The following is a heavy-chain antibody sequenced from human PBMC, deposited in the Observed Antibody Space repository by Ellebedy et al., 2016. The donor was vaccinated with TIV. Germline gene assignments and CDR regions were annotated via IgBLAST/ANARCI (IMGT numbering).Heavy chain of an antibody. CDR2: ISSDGRET. CDR3: AREQTVLLWFGELSN. CDR1: GFTFSSYT. J-gene: IGHJ4*02. Sequence: GGSLRLSCAASGFTFSSYTMHWVRQAPGKGLEWLAVISSDGRETSYADSLKGRFTISRDNSKNTLYLQMNSLRADDTAVYYCAREQTVLLWFGELSNWGQGTLVTVSS. D-gene: IGHD3-10*01. V-gene: IGHV3-30*14.